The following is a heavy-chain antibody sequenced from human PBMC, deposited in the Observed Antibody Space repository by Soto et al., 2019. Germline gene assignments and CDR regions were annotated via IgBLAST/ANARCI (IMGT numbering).Heavy chain of an antibody. CDR1: GFSFSISP. Sequence: GGSLRLSCAASGFSFSISPMHWVREAPGKGPEGVALISYDGTNKFYADSVKGRFTISRDNSKSTLYLQVDSLRPEDAAVYYCAREPNTSCGPYWAFNYFDSWGPLTRVTVP. CDR3: AREPNTSCGPYWAFNYFDS. J-gene: IGHJ4*02. V-gene: IGHV3-30-3*01. D-gene: IGHD2-8*02. CDR2: ISYDGTNK.